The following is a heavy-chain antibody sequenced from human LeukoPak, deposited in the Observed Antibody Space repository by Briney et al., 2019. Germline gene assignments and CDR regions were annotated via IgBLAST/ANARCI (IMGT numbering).Heavy chain of an antibody. V-gene: IGHV4-38-2*02. CDR3: ARGSYSDYVVNY. CDR2: FYHSGIT. CDR1: GYSISSGFY. J-gene: IGHJ4*02. Sequence: SGTLSLTCTVSGYSISSGFYWGWIRQPPGRGLGWVGTFYHSGITHYNPSLKSRVTISVDMSKNQFSLKLTSVTVADTAVYYCARGSYSDYVVNYWGQGILVTVSS. D-gene: IGHD4-11*01.